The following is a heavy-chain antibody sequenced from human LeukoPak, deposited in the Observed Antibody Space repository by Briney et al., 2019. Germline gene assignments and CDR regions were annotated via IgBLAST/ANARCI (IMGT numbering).Heavy chain of an antibody. CDR1: GYSFTSYW. J-gene: IGHJ5*02. V-gene: IGHV5-51*01. CDR2: IYPGDSDT. D-gene: IGHD6-13*01. CDR3: ARRGAAPSRGNWFDP. Sequence: GESLKISCKGSGYSFTSYWIGWVRQMPGKGLEWMGIIYPGDSDTRYSPSFQGQVTISADKSISTAYLQWSSLKASDTAMYYCARRGAAPSRGNWFDPWGQGTLVTVSS.